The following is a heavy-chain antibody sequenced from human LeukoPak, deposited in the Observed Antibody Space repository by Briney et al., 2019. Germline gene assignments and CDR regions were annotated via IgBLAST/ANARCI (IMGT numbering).Heavy chain of an antibody. Sequence: GGSLRLSCVASGFTFNIYAMTWVRQAPGEGLEWVSAIRGSGGSTYNADSVKGRFTISRDNSKNTLYLQMSSLRAEDTAVYYCAKHDRRSVAGSVGVDYWGQGTLVTVSS. V-gene: IGHV3-23*01. CDR3: AKHDRRSVAGSVGVDY. D-gene: IGHD6-19*01. CDR1: GFTFNIYA. J-gene: IGHJ4*02. CDR2: IRGSGGST.